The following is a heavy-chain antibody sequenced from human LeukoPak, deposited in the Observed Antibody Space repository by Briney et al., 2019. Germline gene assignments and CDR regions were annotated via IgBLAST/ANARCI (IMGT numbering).Heavy chain of an antibody. V-gene: IGHV4-34*01. CDR2: INHSGST. D-gene: IGHD4-17*01. CDR1: GGSFSGYY. Sequence: ASETLSLTCAVYGGSFSGYYWSWIRQPPGKGLEWIGEINHSGSTNYNPSLKSRVTISVDTSKNQFSLKLSSVTAADTAVYHCARDALTTVTTGAHYFDYWGQGTLVTVSS. J-gene: IGHJ4*02. CDR3: ARDALTTVTTGAHYFDY.